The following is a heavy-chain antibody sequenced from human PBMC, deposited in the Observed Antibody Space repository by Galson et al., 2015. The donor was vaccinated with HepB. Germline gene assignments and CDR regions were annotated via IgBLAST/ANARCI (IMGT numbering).Heavy chain of an antibody. CDR2: ISGSGGTT. D-gene: IGHD5-18*01. V-gene: IGHV3-23*01. CDR3: AKGPRGYGSYSDY. J-gene: IGHJ4*02. CDR1: GLTFSTYA. Sequence: SLRLSCAASGLTFSTYAMSWVRQAPGKGLEWVSTISGSGGTTYYADSAQGRFTVSRDNSKNTLYLQMNSLRAEDTAMYYCAKGPRGYGSYSDYWGRGTMVTVSS.